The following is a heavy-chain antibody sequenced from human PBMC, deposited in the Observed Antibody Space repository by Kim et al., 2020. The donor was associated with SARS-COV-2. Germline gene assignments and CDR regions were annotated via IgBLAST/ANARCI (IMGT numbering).Heavy chain of an antibody. D-gene: IGHD5-12*01. V-gene: IGHV3-43*01. CDR3: AKDIWGKEMATITFDY. Sequence: VKGRFTITRDNSKNSLYLQMNSLRTEDTALYYCAKDIWGKEMATITFDYWGQGAPGTVSS. J-gene: IGHJ4*02.